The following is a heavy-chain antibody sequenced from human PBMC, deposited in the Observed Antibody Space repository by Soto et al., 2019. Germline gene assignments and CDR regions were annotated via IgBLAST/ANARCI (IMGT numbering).Heavy chain of an antibody. Sequence: SETLSLTCTVSGGSISSYYWSWIRQPPGKGLEWIGYIYYSGSTNYNPSLKSRVTISVDTSKNQFSLQLSSVTAADTAVYYCARAGTIFCLLKGLDVWGQGTTVTVSS. CDR3: ARAGTIFCLLKGLDV. CDR1: GGSISSYY. CDR2: IYYSGST. V-gene: IGHV4-59*01. D-gene: IGHD3-9*01. J-gene: IGHJ6*02.